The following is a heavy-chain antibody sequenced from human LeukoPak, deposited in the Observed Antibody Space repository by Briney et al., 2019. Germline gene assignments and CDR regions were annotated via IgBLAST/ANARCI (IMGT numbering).Heavy chain of an antibody. J-gene: IGHJ3*02. V-gene: IGHV1-69*05. CDR2: IIPIFGTA. Sequence: SVKVSCKASGGTFTSYAISWVRQAPGQGLEWMGRIIPIFGTANYAQKFQGRVTITTDESTSTAYMELSSLRSEDTAVYYCASLSPDTAMVTFPYAFDIWGQGTMVTVSS. D-gene: IGHD5-18*01. CDR3: ASLSPDTAMVTFPYAFDI. CDR1: GGTFTSYA.